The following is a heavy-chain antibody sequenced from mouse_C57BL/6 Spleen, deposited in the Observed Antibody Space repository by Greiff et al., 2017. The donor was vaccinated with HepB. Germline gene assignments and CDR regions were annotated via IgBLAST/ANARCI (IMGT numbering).Heavy chain of an antibody. CDR1: GYTFTSYW. J-gene: IGHJ2*01. CDR2: IYPSDSET. V-gene: IGHV1-61*01. CDR3: AREEGNWAFDY. Sequence: QVQLQQPGAELVRPGSSVKLSCKASGYTFTSYWMDWVKQRPGQGLEWIGNIYPSDSETHYNQKFKDKATLTVDKSSSTAYMQLSSLTSEDSAVYCGAREEGNWAFDYWGQGTTLTVSS. D-gene: IGHD4-1*01.